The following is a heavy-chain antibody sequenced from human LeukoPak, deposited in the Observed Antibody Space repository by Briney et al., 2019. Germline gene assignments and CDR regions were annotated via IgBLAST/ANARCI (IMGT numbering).Heavy chain of an antibody. CDR1: GGSISSYY. CDR2: IYYSGST. CDR3: ARQERWLQFRHFDY. Sequence: SETLSLTCTVSGGSISSYYWSWIRQPPGKGLEWIGYIYYSGSTNYNPSLKSRVTISVDTSKNQFSLKLSSVTAADTAVYHCARQERWLQFRHFDYWGQGTLVTVSS. V-gene: IGHV4-59*08. J-gene: IGHJ4*02. D-gene: IGHD5-24*01.